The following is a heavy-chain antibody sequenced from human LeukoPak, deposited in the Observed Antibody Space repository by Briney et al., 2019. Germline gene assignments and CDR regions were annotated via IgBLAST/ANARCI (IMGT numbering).Heavy chain of an antibody. J-gene: IGHJ5*02. CDR3: ARDATPGYYDFWSGRNWFDP. CDR2: INLGGGST. Sequence: GASVKVSCKASGYTFTSYYMHWVRQAPGQGLEWMGIINLGGGSTSYAQKFQGRVTMTRDMSTSTVYMELSSLRSEDTAVYYCARDATPGYYDFWSGRNWFDPWGQGTLVTVSS. V-gene: IGHV1-46*01. D-gene: IGHD3-3*01. CDR1: GYTFTSYY.